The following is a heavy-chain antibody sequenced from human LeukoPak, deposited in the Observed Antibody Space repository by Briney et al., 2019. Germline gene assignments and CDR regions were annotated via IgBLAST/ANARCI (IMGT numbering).Heavy chain of an antibody. J-gene: IGHJ6*03. V-gene: IGHV1-69-2*01. CDR1: GSTFTDYY. Sequence: ASVKISCKASGSTFTDYYMHWVQQAPGKGLEWMGRVDPEDGETIYAEKFQGRVTITADTSTDTAYMELSSLRSEDTAVYYCATVWDSSSSYYYYYMDVWGKGTTVTVSS. CDR3: ATVWDSSSSYYYYYMDV. D-gene: IGHD2-2*01. CDR2: VDPEDGET.